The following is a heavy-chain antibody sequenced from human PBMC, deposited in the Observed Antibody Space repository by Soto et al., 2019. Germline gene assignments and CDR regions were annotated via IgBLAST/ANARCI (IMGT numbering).Heavy chain of an antibody. Sequence: PGGSLRLSCTASGFTFSNYAMTWVRQAPGKGLEWVSSISGTGGTTYYADSVKGQFTISRDNAKNTLYLQMNSLRAEDTAVYYCARGSGAFDIWGQGTMVTVSS. CDR1: GFTFSNYA. CDR2: ISGTGGTT. CDR3: ARGSGAFDI. J-gene: IGHJ3*02. V-gene: IGHV3-23*01.